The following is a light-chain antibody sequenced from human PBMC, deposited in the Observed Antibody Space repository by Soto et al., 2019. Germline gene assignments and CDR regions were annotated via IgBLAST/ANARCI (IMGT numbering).Light chain of an antibody. CDR2: AAS. Sequence: DIQMTQSPSSLSASVGDRVTITCRASQSISSYLNWYQQKPGKAPKLLIYAASSLQSGVPSRFSGSGSGTDFTLTISSLQPEDFATYYCQQSYSTPPTFGDGTKLEIK. CDR1: QSISSY. CDR3: QQSYSTPPT. J-gene: IGKJ2*01. V-gene: IGKV1-39*01.